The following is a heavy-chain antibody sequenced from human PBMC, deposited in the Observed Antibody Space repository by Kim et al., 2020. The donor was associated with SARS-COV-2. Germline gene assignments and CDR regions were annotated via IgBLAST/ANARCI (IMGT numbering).Heavy chain of an antibody. J-gene: IGHJ4*02. CDR3: ARTGVSSGWYEDY. D-gene: IGHD6-19*01. CDR2: IYYSGST. Sequence: SETLSLTCTVSGGSISSSSYYWGWIRQPPGKGLEWIGSIYYSGSTYYNPSLKSRVTISVDTSKNQFSLKLSSVTAADTAVYYCARTGVSSGWYEDYWGQGTLVTVSS. CDR1: GGSISSSSYY. V-gene: IGHV4-39*01.